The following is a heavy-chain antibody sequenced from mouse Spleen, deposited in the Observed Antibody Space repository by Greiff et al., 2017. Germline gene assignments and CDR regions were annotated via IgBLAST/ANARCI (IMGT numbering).Heavy chain of an antibody. CDR3: ARQPGPYYFDY. CDR2: INPNNGGT. CDR1: GYTFTDYY. Sequence: VQLQQSGPELVKPGASVKISCKASGYTFTDYYMNWVKQSHGKSLEWIGDINPNNGGTSYNQKFKGKATLTVDKSSSTAYMELRSLTSEDSAVYYCARQPGPYYFDYWGQGTTLTVSS. D-gene: IGHD6-1*01. J-gene: IGHJ2*01. V-gene: IGHV1-26*01.